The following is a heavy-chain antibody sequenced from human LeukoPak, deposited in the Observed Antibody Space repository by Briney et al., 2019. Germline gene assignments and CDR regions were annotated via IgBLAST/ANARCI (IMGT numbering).Heavy chain of an antibody. V-gene: IGHV1-24*01. CDR2: FDPEDGET. CDR3: ATSPIAKWGYFDY. Sequence: ASVKVSCKVSGYTLTELSMHWVRQAPGEGLEWMGGFDPEDGETIYAQKFQGRVTMTEDTSTDTAYMELSSLRSEDSAVYYCATSPIAKWGYFDYWGQGTLVTVSS. J-gene: IGHJ4*02. CDR1: GYTLTELS. D-gene: IGHD2-8*01.